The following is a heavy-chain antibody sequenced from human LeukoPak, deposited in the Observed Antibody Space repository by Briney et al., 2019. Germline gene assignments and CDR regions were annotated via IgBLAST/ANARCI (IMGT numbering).Heavy chain of an antibody. V-gene: IGHV1-18*01. D-gene: IGHD3-3*01. J-gene: IGHJ4*02. Sequence: ASVKVSCKASGYTFTSYGISWVRQAPGQGLEWVGWSSAYNGNTNYAHKLQGRVTMTTDTAKSTAYLEPRSLSSDDPAVYYRSRRGDFWSGYPPIDSWGQGTLVTVSS. CDR3: SRRGDFWSGYPPIDS. CDR1: GYTFTSYG. CDR2: SSAYNGNT.